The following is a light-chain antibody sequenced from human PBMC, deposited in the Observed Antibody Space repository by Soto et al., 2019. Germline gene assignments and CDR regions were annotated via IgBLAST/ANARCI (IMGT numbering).Light chain of an antibody. J-gene: IGLJ2*01. CDR1: SRDVGSYNH. Sequence: QSVLTQPPSVSGSPGQSVTISCTGTSRDVGSYNHVSWYQQPPGTAPKLMIYDVSNRPSGVPDRFSGSKSGNTASLTISGLQAEDEAVYYCSSYTISSSFVVFGGGTKLTVL. CDR2: DVS. V-gene: IGLV2-18*02. CDR3: SSYTISSSFVV.